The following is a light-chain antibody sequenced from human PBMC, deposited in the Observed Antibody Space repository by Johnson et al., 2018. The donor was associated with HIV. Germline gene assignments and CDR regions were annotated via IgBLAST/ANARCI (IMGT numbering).Light chain of an antibody. CDR3: GTWDSSLSVHV. CDR1: TSNIGSNS. J-gene: IGLJ1*01. V-gene: IGLV1-51*01. Sequence: SVLTQPPSVSAAPGQKVTISCSGNTSNIGSNSVSWYQHLPGIAPKLLVYDRNKRPSGIPDRFSGSKSGTSATLGITGLQTGDEADYYCGTWDSSLSVHVFGTGTKVTGL. CDR2: DRN.